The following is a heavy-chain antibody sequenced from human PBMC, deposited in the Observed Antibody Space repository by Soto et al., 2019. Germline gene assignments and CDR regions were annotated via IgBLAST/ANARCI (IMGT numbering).Heavy chain of an antibody. CDR2: INPNSGGT. D-gene: IGHD5-18*01. J-gene: IGHJ4*02. Sequence: QVQLVQSGAEVKKPGASVKVSCKASGYTFTANYMHWVRQAPGQGLEWVGWINPNSGGTNYAQEFQGRVTMTRDTAINTAYMELSMLRSDDTAVYYCARVDGYSYGLGGGYWGQGTLVTFSA. CDR1: GYTFTANY. CDR3: ARVDGYSYGLGGGY. V-gene: IGHV1-2*02.